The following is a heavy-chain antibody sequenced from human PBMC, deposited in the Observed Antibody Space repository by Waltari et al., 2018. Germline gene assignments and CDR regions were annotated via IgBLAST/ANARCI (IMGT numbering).Heavy chain of an antibody. CDR1: GFTFSSYA. V-gene: IGHV3-23*04. CDR2: ISGNGGST. CDR3: AKGIWAINWFDP. D-gene: IGHD3-16*01. Sequence: EVQLVESGGGLVQPGGSLRLSCAASGFTFSSYAMSWVRQAPGKGRELVSAISGNGGSTKYADSVKGRFTISRDNSKNTLYLQMNSLRAEDTAVYYCAKGIWAINWFDPWGQGTLVTVSS. J-gene: IGHJ5*02.